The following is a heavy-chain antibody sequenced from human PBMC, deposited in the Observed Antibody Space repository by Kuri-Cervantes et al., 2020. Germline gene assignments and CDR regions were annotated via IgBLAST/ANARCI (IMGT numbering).Heavy chain of an antibody. D-gene: IGHD6-6*01. J-gene: IGHJ5*02. V-gene: IGHV3-30-3*01. CDR3: ARGVSSSSARYNWFDP. CDR2: ISYDGSNK. Sequence: GGSLRLSCAASGFTFSSYAMHWVRQAPGKGLEWVAVISYDGSNKYYADSVKGRFTISRDNSKNTLYLQMNSLRAADTAVYYCARGVSSSSARYNWFDPWGQGTLVTVSS. CDR1: GFTFSSYA.